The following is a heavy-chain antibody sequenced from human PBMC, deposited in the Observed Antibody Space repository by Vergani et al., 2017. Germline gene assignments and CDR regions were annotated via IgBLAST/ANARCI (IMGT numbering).Heavy chain of an antibody. CDR1: GGSISSYY. D-gene: IGHD6-13*01. CDR3: ARGPLYSSSWYDY. CDR2: IYYSGST. J-gene: IGHJ4*02. V-gene: IGHV4-59*01. Sequence: QVQLHESGPGLVKPSETLSLTCTVSGGSISSYYWSWIRQPPGKGLEWIGYIYYSGSTNYNPSLKSRVTISVDTSKNQFSLKLSSVTAADTAVYYCARGPLYSSSWYDYWGQGTLVTVSS.